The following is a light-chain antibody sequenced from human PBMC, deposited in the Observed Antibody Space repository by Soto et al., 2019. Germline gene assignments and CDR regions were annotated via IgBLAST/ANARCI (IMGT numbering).Light chain of an antibody. CDR1: QSFSGT. J-gene: IGKJ1*01. CDR2: DAS. V-gene: IGKV1-5*01. Sequence: DIQMTQSPFTLSASVGDRVTITCRASQSFSGTLAWYQQKPGKAPKLLIYDASSLERGVPSRFSGSGSGTEFTLTISSLQPDDFATYYCQQYDTYSRTFGQGTKVVFK. CDR3: QQYDTYSRT.